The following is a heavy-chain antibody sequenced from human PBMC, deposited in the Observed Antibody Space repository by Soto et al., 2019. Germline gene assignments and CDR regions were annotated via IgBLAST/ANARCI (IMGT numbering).Heavy chain of an antibody. J-gene: IGHJ4*02. CDR3: ASSPRGACSSTSCLNY. D-gene: IGHD2-2*01. Sequence: SETLSLTCTVSGGSISSYYWSWIRQPPGKGLEWIGYIYYSGSTNYNPSLKSRVTISVDTSKNQFSLKLSSVTAADTAVYYCASSPRGACSSTSCLNYWGQGTLVTVSS. CDR2: IYYSGST. CDR1: GGSISSYY. V-gene: IGHV4-59*08.